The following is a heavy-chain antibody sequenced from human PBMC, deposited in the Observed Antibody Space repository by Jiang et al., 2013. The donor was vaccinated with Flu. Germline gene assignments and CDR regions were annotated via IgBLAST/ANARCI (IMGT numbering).Heavy chain of an antibody. CDR2: IYHSGST. Sequence: GSGLVKPSGTLSLTCAVSGGSISSSNWWSWVRQPPGKGLEWIGEIYHSGSTNYNPSLKSRVTISVDKSKSQFSLKLSSVTAADTAVYYCARHLASGWYYFDYWGQGTLVTVSS. CDR3: ARHLASGWYYFDY. V-gene: IGHV4-4*02. D-gene: IGHD6-19*01. CDR1: GGSISSSNW. J-gene: IGHJ4*02.